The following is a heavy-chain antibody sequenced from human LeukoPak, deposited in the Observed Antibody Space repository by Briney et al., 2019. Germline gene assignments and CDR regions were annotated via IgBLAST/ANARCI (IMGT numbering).Heavy chain of an antibody. CDR1: GYTLTELS. J-gene: IGHJ4*02. D-gene: IGHD3-3*01. V-gene: IGHV1-24*01. Sequence: GASVKVSCKVSGYTLTELSMHWVRQAPGKGLEWMGGFDPEDGETIYAQKFQGRVTMTEDTSTDTAYMELSSLRSEDTAVYYCASVWSGYYRQFFDYRGQGTLVTVSS. CDR2: FDPEDGET. CDR3: ASVWSGYYRQFFDY.